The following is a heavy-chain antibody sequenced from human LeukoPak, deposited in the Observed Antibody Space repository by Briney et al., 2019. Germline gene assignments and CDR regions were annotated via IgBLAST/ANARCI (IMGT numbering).Heavy chain of an antibody. V-gene: IGHV1-46*01. CDR1: GGTFTSYY. D-gene: IGHD4-17*01. CDR2: INPSGGST. J-gene: IGHJ5*02. Sequence: ASVKVSCKASGGTFTSYYMHWVRQAPGQGLEWMGIINPSGGSTSYAQNFQGRVTMTRNTSISTAYMELRSLRSEDTAVYYCARLSSHYGDYKVDPWGQGTLVTVSS. CDR3: ARLSSHYGDYKVDP.